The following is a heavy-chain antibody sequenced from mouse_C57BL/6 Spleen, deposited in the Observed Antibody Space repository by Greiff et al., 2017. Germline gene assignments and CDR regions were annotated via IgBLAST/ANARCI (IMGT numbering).Heavy chain of an antibody. Sequence: VQRVESGPGLVAPSQSLSITCTVSGFSLTSYAISWVRQPPGKGLEWLGVIWTGGGTNYNSALKSRLSISKDNSKSQVFLKMNSLQTDETARYYCAREDWDYGSSPAWFAYWGQGTLVTVSA. V-gene: IGHV2-9-1*01. CDR1: GFSLTSYA. CDR2: IWTGGGT. CDR3: AREDWDYGSSPAWFAY. D-gene: IGHD1-1*01. J-gene: IGHJ3*01.